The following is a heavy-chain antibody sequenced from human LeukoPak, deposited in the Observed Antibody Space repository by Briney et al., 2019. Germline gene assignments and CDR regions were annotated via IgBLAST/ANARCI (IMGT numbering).Heavy chain of an antibody. J-gene: IGHJ4*02. D-gene: IGHD5-12*01. V-gene: IGHV1-69*13. CDR1: GGTFSRYA. Sequence: SVKVSCEASGGTFSRYAISWVRQAPGQGLEWMGGIIPIFGTANYAQKFQGRVTITADESTSTAYMEVSSLRSEDTAVYYCARAYSGYDFFDYWGQGILVTVSS. CDR2: IIPIFGTA. CDR3: ARAYSGYDFFDY.